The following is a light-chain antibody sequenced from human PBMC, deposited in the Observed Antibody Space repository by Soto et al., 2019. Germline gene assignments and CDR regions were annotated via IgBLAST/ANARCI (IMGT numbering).Light chain of an antibody. CDR3: AAWHDSLNGPV. CDR1: NSNIGSNT. J-gene: IGLJ7*01. V-gene: IGLV1-44*01. Sequence: QSVLTQPPSASGSPGQRVTISCSGSNSNIGSNTVSWYQQDPGTALKLLIYNVNQRSGVPDRFSGSKAGTSASLAISGLQSEDEADYYWAAWHDSLNGPVFGGGTQLTVL. CDR2: NVN.